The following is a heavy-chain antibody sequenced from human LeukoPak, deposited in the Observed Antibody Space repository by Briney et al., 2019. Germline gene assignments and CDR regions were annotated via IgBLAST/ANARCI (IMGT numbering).Heavy chain of an antibody. CDR2: ISGNGGST. J-gene: IGHJ4*02. Sequence: PGGSLRLSCAASGFSFSSYAMSWVRQAPGKGLEWVSAISGNGGSTYYADSVQGRFTIFRDNSKNTMYLQMNSLRAEDTALYYFAKTTTGSNYYDTSGYFDYWGQGTLVTVSS. V-gene: IGHV3-23*01. CDR1: GFSFSSYA. D-gene: IGHD3-22*01. CDR3: AKTTTGSNYYDTSGYFDY.